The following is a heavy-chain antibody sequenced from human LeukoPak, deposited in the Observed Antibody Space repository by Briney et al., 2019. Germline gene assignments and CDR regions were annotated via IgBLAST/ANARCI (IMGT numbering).Heavy chain of an antibody. J-gene: IGHJ4*02. V-gene: IGHV3-21*01. D-gene: IGHD3-22*01. Sequence: GGSLRLSCAASGFTFSSYSMNWVRQTPGKGLEWVSSISSSSSYIFYADSVKGRFTMSRDNAKKSLFLQMNSLRAEDTAVYYCAKDAGYYDSSGYYYYFDYWGQGTLVTVSS. CDR1: GFTFSSYS. CDR2: ISSSSSYI. CDR3: AKDAGYYDSSGYYYYFDY.